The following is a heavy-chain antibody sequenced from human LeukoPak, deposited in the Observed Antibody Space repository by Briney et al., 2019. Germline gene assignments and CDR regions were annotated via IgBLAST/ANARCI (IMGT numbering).Heavy chain of an antibody. J-gene: IGHJ3*02. Sequence: GGSLRLSCAASGFTFSNAWMNWVRQAPGKGLEWVGRIKSKTDGGTTDYAAPVKGRFTISRDDSKNTLYLQMNSLKTEDTAVYYCTTGSYSGSYLWPSDAFDIWGQGTMVTVSS. CDR1: GFTFSNAW. CDR2: IKSKTDGGTT. D-gene: IGHD1-26*01. V-gene: IGHV3-15*07. CDR3: TTGSYSGSYLWPSDAFDI.